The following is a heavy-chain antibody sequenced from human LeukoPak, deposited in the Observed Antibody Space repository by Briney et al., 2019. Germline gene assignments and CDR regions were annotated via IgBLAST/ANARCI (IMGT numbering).Heavy chain of an antibody. CDR1: GGSISSYY. Sequence: SETLSLTCTVSGGSISSYYWSWIRQPPGKGLEWIGYIYYSGSTNYNPSLKSRVTISVDTSKNQFSLKLSSVTAADTAVYYCARARGYYGSGSYYNDYYYYYYMDVWGKGTTVTVSS. J-gene: IGHJ6*03. D-gene: IGHD3-10*01. V-gene: IGHV4-59*08. CDR2: IYYSGST. CDR3: ARARGYYGSGSYYNDYYYYYYMDV.